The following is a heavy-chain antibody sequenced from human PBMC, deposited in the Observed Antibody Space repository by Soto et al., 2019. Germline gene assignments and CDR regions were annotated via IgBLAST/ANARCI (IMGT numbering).Heavy chain of an antibody. D-gene: IGHD3-10*01. J-gene: IGHJ4*02. CDR2: LSASGRNT. V-gene: IGHV3-23*01. Sequence: GGSLRLSCAASGFTFSTYAMTWVRQAPGEGLEWVSALSASGRNTYYADSVKGRFTISRDNSKNTLYLQINSLRAEDTAVYYCAKELPKNGAGSYWDYWGQGTLVTVSS. CDR1: GFTFSTYA. CDR3: AKELPKNGAGSYWDY.